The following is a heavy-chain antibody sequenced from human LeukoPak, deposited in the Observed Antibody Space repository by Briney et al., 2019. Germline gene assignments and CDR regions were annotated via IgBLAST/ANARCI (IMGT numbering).Heavy chain of an antibody. CDR2: INAGNGNT. V-gene: IGHV1-3*01. Sequence: ASVKVSCKASGYTFTSYAMHWVRQAPGQRLEWMGWINAGNGNTKYSQKFQGRVTITRDTSASTAYMELSSLRSEDTAVYYCARDRAGSPGYFDYWGQGTLVTVSS. CDR3: ARDRAGSPGYFDY. CDR1: GYTFTSYA. J-gene: IGHJ4*02. D-gene: IGHD3-10*01.